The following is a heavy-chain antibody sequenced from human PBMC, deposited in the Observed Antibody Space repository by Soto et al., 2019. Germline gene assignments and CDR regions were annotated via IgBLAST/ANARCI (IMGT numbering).Heavy chain of an antibody. Sequence: SETLSLTCTVTGDSVNSYYWSWMRQPPGKGLECMGYVYYSGSTNYNPSLKSRITISVDTSNNQFSLKLTSVTAADTAVYYCARVHVMVVAGSTFDYWGHGTLVTVSS. J-gene: IGHJ4*01. CDR1: GDSVNSYY. D-gene: IGHD6-19*01. V-gene: IGHV4-59*08. CDR3: ARVHVMVVAGSTFDY. CDR2: VYYSGST.